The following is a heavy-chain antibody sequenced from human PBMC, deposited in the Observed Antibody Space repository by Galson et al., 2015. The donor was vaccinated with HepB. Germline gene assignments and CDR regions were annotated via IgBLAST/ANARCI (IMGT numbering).Heavy chain of an antibody. CDR1: GFTFSNYV. Sequence: SLRLSCAASGFTFSNYVMHWVRQAPGKGPEWVAVIWYDGRNKYYADSVRGRFTISRDNSKNTLYLQMDSLRAEDTAVYYCARVRSPYYDFWSGPGYWGQGTLVTVPS. CDR2: IWYDGRNK. J-gene: IGHJ4*02. D-gene: IGHD3-3*01. CDR3: ARVRSPYYDFWSGPGY. V-gene: IGHV3-33*01.